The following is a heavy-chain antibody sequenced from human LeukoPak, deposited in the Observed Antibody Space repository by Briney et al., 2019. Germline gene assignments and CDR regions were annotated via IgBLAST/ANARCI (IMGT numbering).Heavy chain of an antibody. CDR3: ARGPLPRPYDIGRDMSDY. CDR2: ISSSSSYI. Sequence: GGSLRLSCAASGFTFSSYSMNWVRQAPGKGLEWVSSISSSSSYIYYADSVKGRFTISRDNAKNSLYLQMNSLRAEDTAVYYCARGPLPRPYDIGRDMSDYWGLGTLVTVSS. V-gene: IGHV3-21*01. J-gene: IGHJ4*02. D-gene: IGHD3-9*01. CDR1: GFTFSSYS.